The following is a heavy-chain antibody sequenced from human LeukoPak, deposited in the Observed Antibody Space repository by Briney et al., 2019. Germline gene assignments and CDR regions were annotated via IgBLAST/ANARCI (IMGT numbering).Heavy chain of an antibody. V-gene: IGHV4-59*08. Sequence: SETLSLTCTVSGGSISSDYWSWFRQPPGKGLEWIGYIYYSGSTNYNPSLKSRVTISVDTSKNQFSLKLTSVTAADTAVYYCARQGGYSGYDATDSWGQGTLVTVSS. J-gene: IGHJ4*02. D-gene: IGHD5-12*01. CDR2: IYYSGST. CDR1: GGSISSDY. CDR3: ARQGGYSGYDATDS.